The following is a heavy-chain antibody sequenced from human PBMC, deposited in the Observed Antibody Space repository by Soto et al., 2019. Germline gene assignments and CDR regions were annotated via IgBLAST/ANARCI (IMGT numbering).Heavy chain of an antibody. V-gene: IGHV1-18*01. J-gene: IGHJ3*02. CDR3: ARGGYFYDSSGHHGAFDI. D-gene: IGHD3-22*01. CDR1: GYTFTSYG. Sequence: ASVKVSCKASGYTFTSYGISWVRQAPGQGLEWMGWISAYNGNTNYAQKLQGRVTMTTDTSTSTAYMELRSLRSDDTAVYYCARGGYFYDSSGHHGAFDIWCQGIMVTVS. CDR2: ISAYNGNT.